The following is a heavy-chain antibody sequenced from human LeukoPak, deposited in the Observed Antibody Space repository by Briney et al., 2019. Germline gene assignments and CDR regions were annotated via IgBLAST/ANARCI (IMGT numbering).Heavy chain of an antibody. CDR2: ISGSGGST. CDR3: AKVMDIVVVVATFFDY. Sequence: GGSLRLSCAASGFTFSSYAMSWVRQAPGKGMEWVSAISGSGGSTYYADSVKGRFTISRDNSKNTLYLQMNSLRAEDTAVYYCAKVMDIVVVVATFFDYWGQGTLVTVSS. CDR1: GFTFSSYA. J-gene: IGHJ4*02. D-gene: IGHD2-15*01. V-gene: IGHV3-23*01.